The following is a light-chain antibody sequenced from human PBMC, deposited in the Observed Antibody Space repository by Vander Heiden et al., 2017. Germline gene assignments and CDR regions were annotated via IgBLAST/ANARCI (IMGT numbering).Light chain of an antibody. CDR1: QSVSSN. Sequence: EIVMTQSPATLSMSPGERATLSCRASQSVSSNLAWYQQKPGQAPRLLIYGASTRVTGIPARFSGSGSGTEFTLTISSLQSEDFAVYYCQQYNNWPPRTFGQGTKLEIK. CDR2: GAS. V-gene: IGKV3-15*01. CDR3: QQYNNWPPRT. J-gene: IGKJ2*01.